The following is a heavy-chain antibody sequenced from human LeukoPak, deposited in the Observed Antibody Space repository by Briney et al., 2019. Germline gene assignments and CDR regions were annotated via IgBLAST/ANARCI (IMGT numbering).Heavy chain of an antibody. V-gene: IGHV4-59*12. J-gene: IGHJ4*02. CDR1: GGSISSYY. CDR3: ARDEYYYGSGSYRYDY. D-gene: IGHD3-10*01. CDR2: IYYSGST. Sequence: SETLSLTCTVSGGSISSYYWSWIRQPPGKGLEWIGYIYYSGSTNYNPSLKSRVTMSVDTSKNQFSLKLKSVTAADTAVYYCARDEYYYGSGSYRYDYWGQGTLVTVSS.